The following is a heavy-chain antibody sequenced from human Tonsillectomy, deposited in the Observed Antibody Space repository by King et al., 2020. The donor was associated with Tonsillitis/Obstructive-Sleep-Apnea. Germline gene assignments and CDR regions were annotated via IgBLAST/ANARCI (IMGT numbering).Heavy chain of an antibody. CDR3: ARDIAAAGTYYAIDV. V-gene: IGHV3-30*04. Sequence: GQLVQSGGGVVQPGRSLRLSCAASGFTFSNYALHWVRQAPGKGLEWVAVLSYDGSNKYYADSVKGRFTISRDNSKNTLYLQMNSLRADDTAVYYCARDIAAAGTYYAIDVWGQATTVILSS. J-gene: IGHJ6*02. CDR2: LSYDGSNK. D-gene: IGHD6-13*01. CDR1: GFTFSNYA.